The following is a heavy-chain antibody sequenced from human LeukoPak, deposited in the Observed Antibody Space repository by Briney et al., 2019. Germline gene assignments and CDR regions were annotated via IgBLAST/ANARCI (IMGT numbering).Heavy chain of an antibody. CDR3: VRGALHMYYFDY. CDR1: GFTFSNYW. Sequence: GGSLRLSCAASGFTFSNYWMTWVRQAPGKGLEWVAGLKYDGIEKYHVGSVEGRFTISRDNAKNTVYLHLNSLRVEDTAVYYCVRGALHMYYFDYWGQGTLVTVSS. V-gene: IGHV3-7*01. D-gene: IGHD2-21*01. J-gene: IGHJ4*02. CDR2: LKYDGIEK.